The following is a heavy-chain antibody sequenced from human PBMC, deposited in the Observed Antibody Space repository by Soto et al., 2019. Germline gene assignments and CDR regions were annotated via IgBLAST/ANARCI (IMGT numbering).Heavy chain of an antibody. D-gene: IGHD3-22*01. J-gene: IGHJ3*02. CDR1: GYSFTIYW. V-gene: IGHV5-10-1*01. CDR2: IDPSDSYT. Sequence: GESLKISCKGSGYSFTIYWISWVRQMPGKGLEWMGRIDPSDSYTNYSPSFQGHVTISADKSISTAYLQWSSLKASDTAMYYCARQGYDSSGYPMDAFDIWGQGTMVTVSS. CDR3: ARQGYDSSGYPMDAFDI.